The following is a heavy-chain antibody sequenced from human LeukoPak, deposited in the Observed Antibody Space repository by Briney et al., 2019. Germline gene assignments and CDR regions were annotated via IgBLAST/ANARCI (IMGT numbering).Heavy chain of an antibody. CDR1: GYTFTSYA. CDR3: ARESARDYGDYYFDY. Sequence: ASVKVSCKASGYTFTSYAMNWVRQAPGQGLEWMGWINTNTGNPTYAQGFIGRFVFSLDTSVSTAYLQISSLKAEDTAVYYCARESARDYGDYYFDYWGQGTLVTVSS. V-gene: IGHV7-4-1*02. CDR2: INTNTGNP. D-gene: IGHD4-17*01. J-gene: IGHJ4*02.